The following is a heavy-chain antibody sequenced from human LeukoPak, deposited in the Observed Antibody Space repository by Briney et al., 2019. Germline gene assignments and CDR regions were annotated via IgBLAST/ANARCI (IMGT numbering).Heavy chain of an antibody. CDR1: GFTFGNFA. V-gene: IGHV3-23*01. Sequence: GGSLRLSCAASGFTFGNFAMSWVRQAPGKGLEWVSYIRGGGAVTHYADSVEGRFTVSRDNSKNTVYLQMNSLRAEDTAVYYCARDRSYDSSGYPFDFWGQGTLVTVSS. CDR3: ARDRSYDSSGYPFDF. CDR2: IRGGGAVT. D-gene: IGHD3-22*01. J-gene: IGHJ4*02.